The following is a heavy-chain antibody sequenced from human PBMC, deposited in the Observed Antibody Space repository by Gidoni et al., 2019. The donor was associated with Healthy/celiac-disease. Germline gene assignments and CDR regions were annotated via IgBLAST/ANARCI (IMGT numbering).Heavy chain of an antibody. CDR1: GYTLTELS. Sequence: QVQLVQSGAEVKTPGASVKVSCKVSGYTLTELSMHWVRQAPGKGLEWMGGFDPEDGETIYAQKFQGRVTMTEDTSTDTAYMELSSLRSEDTAVYYCATWRLTDSTSPDSNWFDPWGQGTLVTVSS. J-gene: IGHJ5*02. D-gene: IGHD2-2*01. CDR2: FDPEDGET. CDR3: ATWRLTDSTSPDSNWFDP. V-gene: IGHV1-24*01.